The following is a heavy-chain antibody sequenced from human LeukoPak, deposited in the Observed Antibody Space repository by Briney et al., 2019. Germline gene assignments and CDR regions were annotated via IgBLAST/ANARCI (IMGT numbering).Heavy chain of an antibody. V-gene: IGHV5-51*01. CDR3: ARREDYYGSGSYSNYFDY. Sequence: GESPKISCKSSGYSFTSYWIGWVRQMPGKGLEWMGIIYPGDSDTRYSPSFQGQVTISADKSISTAYLQWSSLKASDTAMYYCARREDYYGSGSYSNYFDYWGQGTLVTVSS. CDR1: GYSFTSYW. CDR2: IYPGDSDT. D-gene: IGHD3-10*01. J-gene: IGHJ4*02.